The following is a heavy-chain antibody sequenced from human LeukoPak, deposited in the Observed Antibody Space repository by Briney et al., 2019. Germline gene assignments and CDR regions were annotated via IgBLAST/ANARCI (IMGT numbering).Heavy chain of an antibody. V-gene: IGHV3-11*01. Sequence: GGSLRLSCAASGFTFSVYYMSWIRQAPGKGLEWVSHISGSGSTKIYADSVKGRFTISRDNAENSLYLQVNSLGAEDTAVYYCARVGSIAAAGTPDYWGQGTLVTVSS. CDR3: ARVGSIAAAGTPDY. D-gene: IGHD6-13*01. J-gene: IGHJ4*02. CDR1: GFTFSVYY. CDR2: ISGSGSTK.